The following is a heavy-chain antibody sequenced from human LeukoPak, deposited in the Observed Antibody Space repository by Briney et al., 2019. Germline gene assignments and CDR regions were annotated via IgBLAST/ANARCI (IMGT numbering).Heavy chain of an antibody. D-gene: IGHD2-2*01. CDR2: IFHSGSA. CDR3: ARDPRWLTPDCTSTSCYENYFDP. V-gene: IGHV4-38-2*02. Sequence: SETLSLTCAVSGYSISSGYQWAWIQQSPGKGLEWIGSIFHSGSAHYNPSLKSRVTISVETSNNQFSLKMYSVTAADTAVYYCARDPRWLTPDCTSTSCYENYFDPWGQGTLVTVSS. CDR1: GYSISSGYQ. J-gene: IGHJ5*02.